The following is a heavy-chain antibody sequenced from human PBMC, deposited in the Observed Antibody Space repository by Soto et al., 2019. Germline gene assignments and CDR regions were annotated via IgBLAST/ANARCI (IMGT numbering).Heavy chain of an antibody. Sequence: GESLKISCKGSGYSFTSYWIGWVRQMPGKGLEWMGIIYPGDSDTRYSPSFQGQVTISADKSISTAYLQWSSLKASDTAMYYCARAYSSSCHAFDIWGQGTMVTVSS. V-gene: IGHV5-51*01. CDR2: IYPGDSDT. CDR3: ARAYSSSCHAFDI. D-gene: IGHD6-6*01. CDR1: GYSFTSYW. J-gene: IGHJ3*02.